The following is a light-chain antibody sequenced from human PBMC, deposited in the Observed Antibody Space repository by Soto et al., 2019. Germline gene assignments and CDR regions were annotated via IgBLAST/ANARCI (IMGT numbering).Light chain of an antibody. CDR2: EAS. J-gene: IGKJ5*01. CDR1: QSFSTW. CDR3: HYYSSSSSST. Sequence: DIQMTQSPSTLSASVGDRITITCRASQSFSTWLAWYQQKPGKAPKLLIYEASRLKSGVPSRVSGSESGTEFTLSISSLLPDDFAAYYCHYYSSSSSSTFGQGTRLEI. V-gene: IGKV1-5*03.